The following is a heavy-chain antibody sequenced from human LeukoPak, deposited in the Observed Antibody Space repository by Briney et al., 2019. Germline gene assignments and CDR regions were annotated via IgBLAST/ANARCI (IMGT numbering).Heavy chain of an antibody. Sequence: SETLSLTCAVSGFSISSGYYWGWIRQPPGKGLEWIGSIYHSGSTYYNPSLKSRVTISLDTSKNQSSLNLSSVTAADTAVYYCAREPNGGNFDYWGQGTLVIVSS. CDR1: GFSISSGYY. CDR3: AREPNGGNFDY. V-gene: IGHV4-38-2*02. D-gene: IGHD4-23*01. J-gene: IGHJ4*02. CDR2: IYHSGST.